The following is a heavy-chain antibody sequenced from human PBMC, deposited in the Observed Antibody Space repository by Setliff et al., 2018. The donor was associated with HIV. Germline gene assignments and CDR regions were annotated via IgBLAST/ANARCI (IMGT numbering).Heavy chain of an antibody. CDR2: IIPIFGTT. V-gene: IGHV1-69*13. D-gene: IGHD3-22*01. Sequence: SVKVSCKASGGTFRNNPINWVRQAPGQGLEWMGGIIPIFGTTNYAQKFQDRVTITADESTSTVYMELGSLRSEDTAVYYCAIALGISSDSNRFDYWGQGTLVTVSS. J-gene: IGHJ4*02. CDR1: GGTFRNNP. CDR3: AIALGISSDSNRFDY.